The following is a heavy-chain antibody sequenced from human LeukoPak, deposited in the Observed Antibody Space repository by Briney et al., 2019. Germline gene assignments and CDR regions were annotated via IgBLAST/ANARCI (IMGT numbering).Heavy chain of an antibody. CDR1: GFTFSSYG. CDR2: IRYDGSNK. Sequence: PGGSLRLSCAASGFTFSSYGIHWVRQAPGKGLEWVAFIRYDGSNKYYADSVKGRFTISRDNSKNTVYLQMNSLRAEDTAVYYCATVPPRRRDYYYYYMDVWGKGTTVTISS. J-gene: IGHJ6*03. CDR3: ATVPPRRRDYYYYYMDV. V-gene: IGHV3-30*02.